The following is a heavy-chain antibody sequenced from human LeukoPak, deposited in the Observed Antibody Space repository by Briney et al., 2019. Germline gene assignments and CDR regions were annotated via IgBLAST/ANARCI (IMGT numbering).Heavy chain of an antibody. Sequence: KTSETLSLTSPALGGSFSGYYWSWIRQPPRKGLKLIGEINHSASTNYNPSLKSRVTISVDTSKNQSSLKLSSVTAADTAVYYCAREGNVLAARRKRSFDPWGQGTLVTVSS. D-gene: IGHD6-6*01. CDR1: GGSFSGYY. CDR3: AREGNVLAARRKRSFDP. J-gene: IGHJ5*02. V-gene: IGHV4-34*01. CDR2: INHSAST.